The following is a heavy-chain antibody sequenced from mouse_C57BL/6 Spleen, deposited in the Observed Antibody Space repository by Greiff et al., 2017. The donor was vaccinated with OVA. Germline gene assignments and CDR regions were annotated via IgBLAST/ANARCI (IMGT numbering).Heavy chain of an antibody. CDR3: ARKGGLTTVVPYWYCDV. CDR1: GYTFTDYN. CDR2: INPNNGGT. J-gene: IGHJ1*03. Sequence: EVQLQQSGPELVKPGASVTIPCKASGYTFTDYNMDWVKQSHGKSLEWIGDINPNNGGTIYNQKFKGKATLTVDKSSSTAYMGLRSLTSEDTAVYYCARKGGLTTVVPYWYCDVWGTGTTVTVSS. D-gene: IGHD1-1*01. V-gene: IGHV1-18*01.